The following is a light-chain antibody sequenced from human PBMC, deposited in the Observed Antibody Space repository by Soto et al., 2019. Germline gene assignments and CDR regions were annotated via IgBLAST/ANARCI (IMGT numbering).Light chain of an antibody. Sequence: DMVMTQSPDSLALSRGERTNINXKSSQSVIYSAHIKIYLDWYQEKPGQAPRVLISGASSRANGSPDRFSGSGSGTDFTPTISRREPEDFAVYYGQQYGSSSLTFGGGTKVDIK. CDR1: QSVIYSAHIKIY. CDR2: GAS. CDR3: QQYGSSSLT. J-gene: IGKJ4*01. V-gene: IGKV3-20*01.